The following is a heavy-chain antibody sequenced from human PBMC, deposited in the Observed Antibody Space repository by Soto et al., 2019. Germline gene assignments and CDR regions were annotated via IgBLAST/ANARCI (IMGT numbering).Heavy chain of an antibody. J-gene: IGHJ6*03. V-gene: IGHV3-7*01. CDR2: IKQDGSEK. Sequence: GGSLRLSCAASGFTFSSYWMSWVRQAPGKGLEWVANIKQDGSEKYYVDSVKGRFTISRDNAKNSLYLQMNSLRAEDTAVYYCARDNGDGWPPGGLYYYYYMDVWGKGTTVTVSS. D-gene: IGHD2-21*01. CDR3: ARDNGDGWPPGGLYYYYYMDV. CDR1: GFTFSSYW.